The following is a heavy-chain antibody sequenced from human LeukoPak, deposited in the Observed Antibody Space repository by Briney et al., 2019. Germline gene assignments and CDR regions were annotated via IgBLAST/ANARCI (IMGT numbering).Heavy chain of an antibody. CDR2: MNPNSGNT. D-gene: IGHD3-10*01. V-gene: IGHV1-8*01. Sequence: GASVKVSCKTSGYTFTSFDINWVRQATGQGLEWMGWMNPNSGNTGFAQRFQGRVTMTRNTSISTAYMELSSLRSEDTALYYCARGPIFGSGTYFDLWGQGTLVTVSS. CDR3: ARGPIFGSGTYFDL. CDR1: GYTFTSFD. J-gene: IGHJ4*02.